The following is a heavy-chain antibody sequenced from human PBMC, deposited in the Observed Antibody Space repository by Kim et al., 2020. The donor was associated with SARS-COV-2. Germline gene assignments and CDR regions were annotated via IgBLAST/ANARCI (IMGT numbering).Heavy chain of an antibody. CDR1: GGSFSSYY. CDR2: ISHSGNV. D-gene: IGHD3-10*01. CDR3: ARVMQGRPPEKWGYMVRGVARYYYYMDV. J-gene: IGHJ6*03. V-gene: IGHV4-34*01. Sequence: SETLSLTCDVYGGSFSSYYWAWIRQPPGKGLEWIGEISHSGNVDYNPSLKSAFSISIDTSRKQFSLEVISVTAADTAVYYCARVMQGRPPEKWGYMVRGVARYYYYMDVWGEGTTVTVSS.